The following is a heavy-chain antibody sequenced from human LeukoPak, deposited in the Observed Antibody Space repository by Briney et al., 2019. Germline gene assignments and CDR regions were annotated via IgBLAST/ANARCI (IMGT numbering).Heavy chain of an antibody. J-gene: IGHJ6*02. D-gene: IGHD3-10*01. CDR3: ARGGFYYYGSGSYPYYYGMDV. CDR2: INHSGST. CDR1: GGSFSGYY. Sequence: SETLSLTCAVYGGSFSGYYWSWIRQPPGKGLEWIGEINHSGSTNYNPSLKSRVTISVDTSKNQFSLKLSSVTAADTAVYYCARGGFYYYGSGSYPYYYGMDVWGQGTTVTVSS. V-gene: IGHV4-34*01.